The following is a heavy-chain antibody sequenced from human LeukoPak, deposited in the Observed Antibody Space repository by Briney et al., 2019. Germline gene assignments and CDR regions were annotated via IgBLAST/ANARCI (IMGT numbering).Heavy chain of an antibody. D-gene: IGHD6-19*01. J-gene: IGHJ5*02. CDR2: IDYTGST. Sequence: PSETLCLTCAVYGGSFSGYYWNWIRQPPGKGPERIGSIDYTGSTNYNPSLKSRVTISLDTSKNQFSLNLTSVTAADTAVYYCASVRGYSSGWYASGFDPWGQGTLVTVSS. CDR3: ASVRGYSSGWYASGFDP. CDR1: GGSFSGYY. V-gene: IGHV4-34*01.